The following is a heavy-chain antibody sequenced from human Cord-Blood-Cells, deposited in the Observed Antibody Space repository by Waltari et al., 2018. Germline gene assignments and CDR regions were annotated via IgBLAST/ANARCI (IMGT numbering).Heavy chain of an antibody. CDR2: IKQDGSEK. CDR3: ARDLGVLWFGELRVAFDI. J-gene: IGHJ3*02. Sequence: EVQLVESGGGLVQPGWSLRLSCAASGFTFSSYWMSWVRQAPGKGLEWVANIKQDGSEKYYVDSVKGRFTISRDNAKNSLYLQMNSLRAEDTAVYYCARDLGVLWFGELRVAFDIWGQGTMVTVSS. V-gene: IGHV3-7*01. D-gene: IGHD3-10*01. CDR1: GFTFSSYW.